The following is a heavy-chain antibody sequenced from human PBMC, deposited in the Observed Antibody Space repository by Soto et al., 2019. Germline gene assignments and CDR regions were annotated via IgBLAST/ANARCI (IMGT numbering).Heavy chain of an antibody. D-gene: IGHD6-13*01. CDR3: ASEAIAAAAVYGMDV. Sequence: QVQLVQSGAEEKKPGASVKVSCKASGYTFTSYAMHWVRQAPGQRLEWMGWINAGNGNTKYSQKFQGRVTITRDTSASTAYRELSSVRSEDTAVYYCASEAIAAAAVYGMDVWGQGTTVTVSS. J-gene: IGHJ6*02. V-gene: IGHV1-3*05. CDR1: GYTFTSYA. CDR2: INAGNGNT.